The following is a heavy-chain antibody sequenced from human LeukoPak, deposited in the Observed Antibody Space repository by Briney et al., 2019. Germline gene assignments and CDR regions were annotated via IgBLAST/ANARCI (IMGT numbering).Heavy chain of an antibody. J-gene: IGHJ4*02. Sequence: SETLSLTCTVSGGSISSSSYYWGWIRQPPGKGLEWIGSIYYSGSTYYNPSLKSRVTISVDTSKNQFSLKLSSVTAADTAVYYCARTRVVPAANYFDYWGQGTLVTVSS. D-gene: IGHD2-2*01. CDR2: IYYSGST. CDR3: ARTRVVPAANYFDY. CDR1: GGSISSSSYY. V-gene: IGHV4-39*01.